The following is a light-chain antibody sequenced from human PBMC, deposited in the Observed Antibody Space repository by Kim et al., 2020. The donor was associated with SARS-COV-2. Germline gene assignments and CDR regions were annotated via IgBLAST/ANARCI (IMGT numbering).Light chain of an antibody. CDR3: TSYTNSGAFVL. V-gene: IGLV2-14*04. Sequence: QSSAVACTGTSGDIGAYNYVSWYQQHPGKDPKIMIYDVTYRPSGVSNRFSGSKSGNTASLTISGLQTDDEADYYCTSYTNSGAFVLFGGGTQLTVL. CDR1: SGDIGAYNY. J-gene: IGLJ2*01. CDR2: DVT.